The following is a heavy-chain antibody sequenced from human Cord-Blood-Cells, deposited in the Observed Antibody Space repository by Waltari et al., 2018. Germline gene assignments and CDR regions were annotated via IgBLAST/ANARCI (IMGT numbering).Heavy chain of an antibody. CDR3: ARGDYYGSGSYWYFDL. Sequence: QVQLQESGPGLVKPSGTLSLTCAVSGGSISSSNWWSWVRQPPGQGLEWIGEIHHSGSTKYHPSLKRRVTISVDKAKNQFSLKLSSVTAADTAVYYCARGDYYGSGSYWYFDLWGRGTLVTVSS. CDR2: IHHSGST. CDR1: GGSISSSNW. D-gene: IGHD3-10*01. V-gene: IGHV4-4*02. J-gene: IGHJ2*01.